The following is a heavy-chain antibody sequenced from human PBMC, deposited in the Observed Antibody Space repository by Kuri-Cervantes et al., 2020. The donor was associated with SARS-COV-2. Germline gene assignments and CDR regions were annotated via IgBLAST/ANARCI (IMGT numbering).Heavy chain of an antibody. CDR3: ARDEVVVVPAAISGWYYYGMDV. V-gene: IGHV3-21*01. CDR2: ISSSSSYI. D-gene: IGHD2-2*02. Sequence: GESLKISCAASGFTFSSYSTNWVRQAPGKGLEWVSSISSSSSYIYYADSVKGRFTISRDNAKNSLYLQMNSLRAEDTAVYYCARDEVVVVPAAISGWYYYGMDVWGQGTTVTVSS. J-gene: IGHJ6*02. CDR1: GFTFSSYS.